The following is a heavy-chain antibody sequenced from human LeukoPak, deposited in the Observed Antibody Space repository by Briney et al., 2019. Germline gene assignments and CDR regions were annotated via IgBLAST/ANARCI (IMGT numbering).Heavy chain of an antibody. CDR3: ARDNPDSAYDY. V-gene: IGHV3-30*04. D-gene: IGHD5-12*01. Sequence: GGSLRLSCAASGFTFSSYAMNWVRQAPGKGLEWVALISYDGSNKYYADSVKGRFTISRDNAKNSLYLQMNSLRAEDTAVYYCARDNPDSAYDYWGQGTLVTVSS. CDR2: ISYDGSNK. J-gene: IGHJ4*02. CDR1: GFTFSSYA.